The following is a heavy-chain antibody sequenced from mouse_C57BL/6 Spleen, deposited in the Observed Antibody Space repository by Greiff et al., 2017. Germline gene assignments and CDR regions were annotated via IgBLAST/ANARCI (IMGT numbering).Heavy chain of an antibody. Sequence: QVQLQQPGAELVKPGASVKVSCKASGYTFTSYWMHWVKQRPGQGLEWIGRIHPSDSDTNYNQKFKGKATLTVDKSSSTAYMQLSSLTSEDSAVFYCASPYDYYAMDYWGQGTSVTVSS. J-gene: IGHJ4*01. V-gene: IGHV1-74*01. CDR1: GYTFTSYW. CDR3: ASPYDYYAMDY. CDR2: IHPSDSDT.